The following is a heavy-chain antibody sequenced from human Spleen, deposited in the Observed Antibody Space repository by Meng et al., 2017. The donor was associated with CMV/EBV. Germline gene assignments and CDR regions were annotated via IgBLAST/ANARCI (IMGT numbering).Heavy chain of an antibody. CDR1: GFTFSNAW. CDR2: IKSKTDGGTT. Sequence: GESLKISCAASGFTFSNAWMSWVRQAPGKGLEWVGRIKSKTDGGTTDYAAPVKGRFTISRDDSKNTLYLQMNSLKTEDTAVYYCTTDPKTYYDFWSGYPQPVDYYYGMDVWGQGTTVTVSS. D-gene: IGHD3-3*01. V-gene: IGHV3-15*01. J-gene: IGHJ6*02. CDR3: TTDPKTYYDFWSGYPQPVDYYYGMDV.